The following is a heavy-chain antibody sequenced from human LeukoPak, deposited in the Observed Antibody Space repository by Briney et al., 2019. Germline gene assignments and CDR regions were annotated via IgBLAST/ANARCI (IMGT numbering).Heavy chain of an antibody. CDR1: GGSFSGYY. D-gene: IGHD5-12*01. V-gene: IGHV4-34*01. CDR2: INHSGST. CDR3: AREGWLLAFGY. Sequence: SETLSLTCAVYGGSFSGYYWSWIRQPPGKGLEWIGEINHSGSTNYNPSLKSRVTISVDTSKNQFSLKLSSVTAADTAVYYCAREGWLLAFGYWGQGTLVTVSS. J-gene: IGHJ4*02.